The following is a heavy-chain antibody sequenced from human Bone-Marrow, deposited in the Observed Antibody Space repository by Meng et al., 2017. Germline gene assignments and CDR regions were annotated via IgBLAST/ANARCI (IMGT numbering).Heavy chain of an antibody. D-gene: IGHD3-3*01. V-gene: IGHV3-23*01. J-gene: IGHJ6*02. Sequence: GESLKISCAASGFTFSSYAMSWVRQAPGKGLEWVSAISGSGGSTYYADSVKGRFTISRDNAKNSLYLQMNSLRAEDTAVYYCARAPVLRFLEWLYSGGMDVWGQGTTVTVSS. CDR1: GFTFSSYA. CDR3: ARAPVLRFLEWLYSGGMDV. CDR2: ISGSGGST.